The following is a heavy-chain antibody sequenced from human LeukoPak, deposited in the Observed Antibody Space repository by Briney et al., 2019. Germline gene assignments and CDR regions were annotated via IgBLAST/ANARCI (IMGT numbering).Heavy chain of an antibody. CDR3: VRDAEYFDY. V-gene: IGHV3-30*04. CDR1: GFTFSSYA. J-gene: IGHJ4*02. Sequence: GRSLRLSCAASGFTFSSYAMHWVRQAPGKGLEWVAVISYDGSNKYYADSVKGRFTISRDNSKNTLYLQMNSLRAEDTAVYYCVRDAEYFDYWGQGTLVTVSS. CDR2: ISYDGSNK.